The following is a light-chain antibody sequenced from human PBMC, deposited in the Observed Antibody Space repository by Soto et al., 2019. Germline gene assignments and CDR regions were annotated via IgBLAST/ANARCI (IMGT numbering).Light chain of an antibody. CDR3: KTWDTGARVV. CDR1: SGHSSYA. V-gene: IGLV4-69*01. CDR2: LSSDGSH. Sequence: QSVLTQSPSASASLGASVKLTCTLSSGHSSYAIAWHQQQPEKGPRYLMKLSSDGSHSKGDGIPDRFSGSSSGAERYLTISSPQSEDEADFYCKTWDTGARVVFGGGTKLTVL. J-gene: IGLJ2*01.